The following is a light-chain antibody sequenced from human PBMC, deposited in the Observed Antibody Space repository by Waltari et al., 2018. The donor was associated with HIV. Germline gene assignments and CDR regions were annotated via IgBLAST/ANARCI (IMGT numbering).Light chain of an antibody. J-gene: IGLJ2*01. V-gene: IGLV7-43*01. Sequence: VVTQEPSVTVSPGGPVTLNCTSATGPVNIGHYATWFQQRPGQDPRPLIYSSTRRHSLTHERCSASRVDDRAALILSTVWPEDEAVYYCMLFFRSSYLFRGGTKVTVL. CDR3: MLFFRSSYL. CDR2: SST. CDR1: TGPVNIGHY.